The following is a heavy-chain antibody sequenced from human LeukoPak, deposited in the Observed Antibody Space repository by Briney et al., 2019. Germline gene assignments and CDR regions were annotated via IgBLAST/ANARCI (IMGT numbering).Heavy chain of an antibody. CDR3: ARDWGSSWNFDY. J-gene: IGHJ4*02. D-gene: IGHD6-13*01. CDR1: GFTLSSYA. CDR2: ISYDGSNK. Sequence: PGGSLRLSCAASGFTLSSYAMHWVRQAPGKGLEWVAVISYDGSNKYYADSVKGRFTISRDNSKNTLYLQMNSLRAEDTAVYYCARDWGSSWNFDYWGQGTLVTVSS. V-gene: IGHV3-30*04.